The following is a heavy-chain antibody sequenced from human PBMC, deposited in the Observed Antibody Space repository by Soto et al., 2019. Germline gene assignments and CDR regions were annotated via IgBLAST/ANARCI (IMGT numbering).Heavy chain of an antibody. D-gene: IGHD2-15*01. CDR1: GGSISRGGYY. CDR3: ARALGGYCSGGSCYGYYFDY. Sequence: PSETRSLTWTVSGGSISRGGYYWIWIRQHPGKGLEWIGYIYYSGITYHNPSLKSRVSISVDTSQNQFSLKLSSVTAADTAVYYCARALGGYCSGGSCYGYYFDYWGQGSLVTVSS. CDR2: IYYSGIT. J-gene: IGHJ4*02. V-gene: IGHV4-31*02.